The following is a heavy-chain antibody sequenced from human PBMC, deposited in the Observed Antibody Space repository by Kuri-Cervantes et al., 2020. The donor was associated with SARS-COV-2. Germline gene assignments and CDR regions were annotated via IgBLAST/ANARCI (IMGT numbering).Heavy chain of an antibody. CDR2: IYTSGST. V-gene: IGHV4-4*07. CDR1: GGSISSYY. CDR3: ASRDGTTLNYYYYYMDV. J-gene: IGHJ6*03. Sequence: SETLSLTCTVSGGSISSYYWSWIRQPVGKGLEWIGRIYTSGSTNYNPSLKSRVTMSVDTSKNQFSLKLSSVTAADTAVYYCASRDGTTLNYYYYYMDVWGKGTTVTVSS. D-gene: IGHD1-7*01.